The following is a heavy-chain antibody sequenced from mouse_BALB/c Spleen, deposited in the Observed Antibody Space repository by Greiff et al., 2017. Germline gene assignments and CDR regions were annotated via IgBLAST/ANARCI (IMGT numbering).Heavy chain of an antibody. CDR3: AREGGNYHFFYAMDY. CDR1: GFSLTSYG. Sequence: VKLMESGPGLVAPSQSLSITCTVSGFSLTSYGVHWVRQPPGKGLEWLGVIWAGGSTNYDSALMSRLSISKDNSKSQVFLKMNSLQTDDTAMYYCAREGGNYHFFYAMDYWGQGTSVTVSS. J-gene: IGHJ4*01. D-gene: IGHD2-1*01. V-gene: IGHV2-9*02. CDR2: IWAGGST.